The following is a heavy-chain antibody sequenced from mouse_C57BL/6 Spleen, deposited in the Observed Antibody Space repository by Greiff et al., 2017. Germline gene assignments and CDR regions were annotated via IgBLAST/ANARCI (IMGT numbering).Heavy chain of an antibody. CDR3: ASGGYGFAY. D-gene: IGHD3-1*01. J-gene: IGHJ3*01. Sequence: QVQLQQPGAELVMPGASVKLSCKASGYTFTSYWMHWVKQRPGQGLEWIGEIDPSDSYTNYNQQFKGKSTLTVDKSSSTAYMQLSSLTSEDSAVYYCASGGYGFAYWGQGTLVTVSA. CDR2: IDPSDSYT. CDR1: GYTFTSYW. V-gene: IGHV1-69*01.